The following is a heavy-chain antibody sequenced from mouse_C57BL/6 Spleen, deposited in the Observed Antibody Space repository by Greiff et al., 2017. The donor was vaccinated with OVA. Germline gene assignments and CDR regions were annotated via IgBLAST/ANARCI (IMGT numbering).Heavy chain of an antibody. CDR1: GYAFSSSW. J-gene: IGHJ4*01. CDR2: IYPGDGDT. D-gene: IGHD1-1*01. V-gene: IGHV1-82*01. Sequence: VKLVESGPELVKPGASVKISCKASGYAFSSSWMNWVKQRPGKGLEWIGRIYPGDGDTNYNGKFKGKATLTADKSSSTAYMQLSSLTSEDSAVYFCASGKDYYGSSYYAMDYWGQGTSVTVSS. CDR3: ASGKDYYGSSYYAMDY.